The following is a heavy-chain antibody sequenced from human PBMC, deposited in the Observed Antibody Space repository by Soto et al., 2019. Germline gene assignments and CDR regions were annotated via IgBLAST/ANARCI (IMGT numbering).Heavy chain of an antibody. J-gene: IGHJ4*02. CDR2: ISPYGGST. V-gene: IGHV1-18*01. CDR3: ARSPYSSGYYYAIDY. Sequence: ASVKVSCKASGYTFTNYGISWVRQAPGQGLEWMGWISPYGGSTTYAQKFQGRVTMTRDTSTSTVYMDLSSLRSEDTAVYYCARSPYSSGYYYAIDYWGQGTQVT. D-gene: IGHD3-22*01. CDR1: GYTFTNYG.